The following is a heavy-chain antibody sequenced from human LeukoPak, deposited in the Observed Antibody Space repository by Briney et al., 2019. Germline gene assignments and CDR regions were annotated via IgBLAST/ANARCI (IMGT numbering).Heavy chain of an antibody. D-gene: IGHD6-19*01. J-gene: IGHJ4*02. Sequence: GGSLRLSCEVSGFTFTDYWMNWVRQAPGKGLEWVSYISSSSSTIYYADSLKGRFTISRDNAKNSLYLQMNSLRAEDTAVYYCARERGEWLVYYFGYWGQGTLVTVSS. V-gene: IGHV3-48*01. CDR2: ISSSSSTI. CDR3: ARERGEWLVYYFGY. CDR1: GFTFTDYW.